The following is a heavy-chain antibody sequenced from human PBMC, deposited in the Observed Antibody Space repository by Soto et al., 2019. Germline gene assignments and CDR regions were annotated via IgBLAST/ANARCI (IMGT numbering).Heavy chain of an antibody. V-gene: IGHV1-18*01. CDR3: ARLSGCGGASCYLPDY. Sequence: QVQLVQSGAEVKKPGASVKVSCKASGYTFTSCGIGWVRQAPGQGLEWMGWISAYNGNTIYPQEFQGRVTMTTDTSTSTAYMELGTLRSDDTAMYYCARLSGCGGASCYLPDYWGQGTLVTVSS. D-gene: IGHD6-19*01. CDR2: ISAYNGNT. J-gene: IGHJ4*02. CDR1: GYTFTSCG.